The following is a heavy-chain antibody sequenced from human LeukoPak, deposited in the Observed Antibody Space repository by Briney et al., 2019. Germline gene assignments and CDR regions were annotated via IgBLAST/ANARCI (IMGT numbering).Heavy chain of an antibody. Sequence: SGTLSLTCTVSGYSISSGYYWGWIRQPPGKGLEWIGSIYHSGSTYYNPSLKSRVTISVDTSKNQFSLKLSSVTAADTAVYYCARDRYYDSSGSLGYWGQGTLVTVSS. CDR2: IYHSGST. D-gene: IGHD3-22*01. CDR1: GYSISSGYY. V-gene: IGHV4-38-2*02. J-gene: IGHJ4*02. CDR3: ARDRYYDSSGSLGY.